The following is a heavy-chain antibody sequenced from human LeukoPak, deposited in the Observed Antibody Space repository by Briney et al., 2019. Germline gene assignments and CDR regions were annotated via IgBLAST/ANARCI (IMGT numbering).Heavy chain of an antibody. CDR2: IHPSGGNT. CDR3: ARDCSSTXCQGPVFDN. D-gene: IGHD2-2*01. J-gene: IGHJ4*02. CDR1: GYTFTSNY. Sequence: ASVKVSCKASGYTFTSNYMHWVRQAPGQGLEWMGIIHPSGGNTNYAQKFQGRVAMTRDTSTSTVYMELSSLRSEDTAIYYFARDCSSTXCQGPVFDNWGQGTLVTVSS. V-gene: IGHV1-46*01.